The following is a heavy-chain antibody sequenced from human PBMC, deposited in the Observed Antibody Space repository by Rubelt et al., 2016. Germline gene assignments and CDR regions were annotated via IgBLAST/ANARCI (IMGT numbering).Heavy chain of an antibody. J-gene: IGHJ4*02. CDR2: IQEEGSAT. CDR1: GFTFNMYW. CDR3: VRGRHALDY. Sequence: EVYLVESGGGLVQPGGSLRLSCAASGFTFNMYWMTWVRQAPAKGLEWVATIQEEGSATYDMDSVKGRLTISRDNAKNSVYLQMNSLTDQDTGVYYCVRGRHALDYWGQGTLVTVSS. V-gene: IGHV3-7*01.